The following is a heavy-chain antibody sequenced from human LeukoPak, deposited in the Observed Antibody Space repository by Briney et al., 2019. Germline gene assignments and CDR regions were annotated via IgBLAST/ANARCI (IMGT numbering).Heavy chain of an antibody. CDR3: VRDSDGAAQFDP. D-gene: IGHD6-13*01. V-gene: IGHV4-4*07. CDR1: GDSIGSYH. Sequence: SETLSLTCTVSGDSIGSYHWSWIRQSAGKGLEWIGHIFASGSINYNPSLKSRVTISVDKSKNQFSLKLSSVTAADTAVYYCVRDSDGAAQFDPWGQGTLVTVSS. J-gene: IGHJ5*02. CDR2: IFASGSI.